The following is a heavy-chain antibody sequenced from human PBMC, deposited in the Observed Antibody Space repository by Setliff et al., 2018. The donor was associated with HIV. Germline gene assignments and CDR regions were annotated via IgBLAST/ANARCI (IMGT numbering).Heavy chain of an antibody. CDR2: VIPSFATA. CDR1: GGTFKNLA. V-gene: IGHV1-69*13. D-gene: IGHD1-1*01. CDR3: ANPHDGGAFDV. J-gene: IGHJ3*01. Sequence: ASVKVSCKASGGTFKNLAISWVRQAPGQGLEWMGGVIPSFATANYAQKFQGRITITADELTSTVYMDLNSLKSEDSAVYYSANPHDGGAFDVWGQGTAVTVSS.